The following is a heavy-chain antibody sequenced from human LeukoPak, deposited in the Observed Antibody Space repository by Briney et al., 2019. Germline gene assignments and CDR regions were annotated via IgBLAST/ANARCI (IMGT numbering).Heavy chain of an antibody. V-gene: IGHV1-24*01. CDR1: GYTLTELS. D-gene: IGHD3-22*01. J-gene: IGHJ3*02. CDR2: FDPEDGET. Sequence: ASVKVSCKVSGYTLTELSMHWVRQAPGKGREWMGGFDPEDGETIYAQKFQGRVIMTEDTSTDTAYMELSSLRSEDTAVYYCATSSLGYYDSSGYYLDAFDIWGQGTMVTVSS. CDR3: ATSSLGYYDSSGYYLDAFDI.